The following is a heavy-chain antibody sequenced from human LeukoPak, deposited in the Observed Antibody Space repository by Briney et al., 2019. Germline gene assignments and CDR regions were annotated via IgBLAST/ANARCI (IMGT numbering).Heavy chain of an antibody. CDR3: ARELFYYDSSGYYYGTDSYYYGMDV. Sequence: ASVKVSCKASGYTFTGYYMHWVRQAPGQGLEWMGWINPNSGGTIYAQKFQGRVTMTRDTSISTAYMELSRLRSDDTAVYYCARELFYYDSSGYYYGTDSYYYGMDVWGQGTTVTVSS. D-gene: IGHD3-22*01. CDR2: INPNSGGT. CDR1: GYTFTGYY. J-gene: IGHJ6*02. V-gene: IGHV1-2*02.